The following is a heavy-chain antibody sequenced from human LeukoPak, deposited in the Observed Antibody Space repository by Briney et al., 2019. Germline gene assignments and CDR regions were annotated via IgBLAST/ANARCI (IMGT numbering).Heavy chain of an antibody. CDR3: ARDASSSKEMDV. CDR1: GFTLSSYS. V-gene: IGHV3-48*04. CDR2: ISSSSSTI. J-gene: IGHJ6*04. Sequence: GGSLRLSCAASGFTLSSYSMNWVRQAPGKGLGWVSYISSSSSTIYYADSVKGRFTISRDNAKNSLYLQMNSLRAEDTAVYYCARDASSSKEMDVWGKGTTVTVSS. D-gene: IGHD6-13*01.